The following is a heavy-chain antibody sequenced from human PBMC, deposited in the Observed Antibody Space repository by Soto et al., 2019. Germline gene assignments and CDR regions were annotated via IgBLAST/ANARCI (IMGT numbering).Heavy chain of an antibody. V-gene: IGHV1-8*01. CDR1: GYTFTSYD. D-gene: IGHD6-13*01. J-gene: IGHJ5*02. CDR2: MNPNSGNT. CDR3: AKALPLMSWGIAAAGPPVDWFDP. Sequence: ASVKVSCKASGYTFTSYDINWVRQATGQGLEWMGWMNPNSGNTGYAQKFQGRVTMTRNTSISTAYMELSSLRSEDTAVYYCAKALPLMSWGIAAAGPPVDWFDPWGQGTLVTVSS.